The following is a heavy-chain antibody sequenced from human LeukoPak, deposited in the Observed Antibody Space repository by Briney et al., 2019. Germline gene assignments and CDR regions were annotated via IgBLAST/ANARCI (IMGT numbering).Heavy chain of an antibody. CDR3: AKDGGTRPYWYFDL. Sequence: PGGSLRLSCAASGFTFNNCSMNWVRQAPGKGLEWVSAISGSGGSTYYADSVKGRFTISRDNSKNTLYLQMNSLRAEDTAVYYCAKDGGTRPYWYFDLWGRGTLVTVSS. D-gene: IGHD1-1*01. CDR1: GFTFNNCS. V-gene: IGHV3-23*01. J-gene: IGHJ2*01. CDR2: ISGSGGST.